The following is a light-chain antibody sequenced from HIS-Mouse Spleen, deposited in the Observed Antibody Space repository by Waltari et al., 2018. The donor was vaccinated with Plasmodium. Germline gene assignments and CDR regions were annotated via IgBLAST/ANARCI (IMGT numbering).Light chain of an antibody. CDR2: AAS. V-gene: IGKV1-8*01. Sequence: AIRMTQSPSSFSASTGDRVTITCRASQGISSYLAWYQQKPGKATKLLIYAASTLQCGVPSRFSGSGSWTDFTLTISCLQSEDFATYYCQQYYSYLLTFGGGTKVEIK. CDR1: QGISSY. J-gene: IGKJ4*01. CDR3: QQYYSYLLT.